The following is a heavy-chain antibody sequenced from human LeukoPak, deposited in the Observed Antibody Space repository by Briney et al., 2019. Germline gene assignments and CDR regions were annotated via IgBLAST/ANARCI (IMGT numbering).Heavy chain of an antibody. Sequence: GGSLRLSCAASGFTSNTFGMSWVRQAPGKGLEWVSAISGRDSDTYYADSVKGRFTISRDNSKNTLYLQMNSLRAEDTAVYYCAKRSDYGGGWNYFDHWGQGTLVTVSS. J-gene: IGHJ4*02. CDR2: ISGRDSDT. CDR1: GFTSNTFG. D-gene: IGHD4-23*01. CDR3: AKRSDYGGGWNYFDH. V-gene: IGHV3-23*01.